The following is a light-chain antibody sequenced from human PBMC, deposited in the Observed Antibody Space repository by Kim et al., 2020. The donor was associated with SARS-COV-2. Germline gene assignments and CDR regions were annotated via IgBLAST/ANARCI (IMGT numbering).Light chain of an antibody. V-gene: IGLV2-14*03. CDR2: EVS. J-gene: IGLJ1*01. Sequence: GQSITISCSGTSRYVGGYDYVSWYQQQPGKAPKVMIYEVSHRPSGVSSRFSGSKSGDTASLTISGLQAEDEADYYCSSYTSTSGRVFGTGTKVTVL. CDR3: SSYTSTSGRV. CDR1: SRYVGGYDY.